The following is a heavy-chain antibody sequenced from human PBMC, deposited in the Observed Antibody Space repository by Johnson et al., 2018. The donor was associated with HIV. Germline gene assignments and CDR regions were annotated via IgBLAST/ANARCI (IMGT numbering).Heavy chain of an antibody. CDR2: IRYDEISK. J-gene: IGHJ3*02. CDR3: AKDVGGSSLFPVAFDI. Sequence: QVQVVESGGGVVQPGGSLRLSCAASGFSFSRYGMHWVRQAPGKGLEWVAFIRYDEISKYYADSVKGRFTISRDNSKNTLYLQMNSLRAEDTAVYYCAKDVGGSSLFPVAFDIWGQGTMVTVSS. D-gene: IGHD6-6*01. CDR1: GFSFSRYG. V-gene: IGHV3-30*02.